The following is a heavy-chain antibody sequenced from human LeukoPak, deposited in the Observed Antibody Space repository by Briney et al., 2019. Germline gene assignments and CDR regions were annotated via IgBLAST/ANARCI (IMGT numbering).Heavy chain of an antibody. CDR2: IWYDESMK. Sequence: PGTSLRLSCETSGFTFRNYGMHWVRQAPGKGLDWVAVIWYDESMKYYADSVKGRFTISRDISKNTLYLQMNSLRAEDTAVYYCARDDCSTTICLAYWGQGTLVSVSS. J-gene: IGHJ4*02. CDR3: ARDDCSTTICLAY. V-gene: IGHV3-33*01. CDR1: GFTFRNYG. D-gene: IGHD2-2*01.